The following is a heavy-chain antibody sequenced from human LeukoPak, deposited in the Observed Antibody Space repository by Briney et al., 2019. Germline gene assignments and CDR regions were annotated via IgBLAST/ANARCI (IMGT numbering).Heavy chain of an antibody. J-gene: IGHJ4*02. D-gene: IGHD3-10*01. CDR2: IYYSGST. Sequence: SETLSLTCTVSGGSISSSSYYWGWIRQPPGKGLEWIGSIYYSGSTYYNPPLKSRVTISVDTSKNQFSLKLSSVTAADTAVYYCARRLWFGELLYSDYWGQGTLVTVSS. CDR1: GGSISSSSYY. V-gene: IGHV4-39*01. CDR3: ARRLWFGELLYSDY.